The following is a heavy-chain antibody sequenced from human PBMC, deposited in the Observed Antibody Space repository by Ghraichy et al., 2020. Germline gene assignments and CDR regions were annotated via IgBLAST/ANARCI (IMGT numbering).Heavy chain of an antibody. J-gene: IGHJ4*02. D-gene: IGHD4-17*01. Sequence: LSLTCAASGFTFSSYSMNWVRQAPGKGLEWVSYIISSSSTIYYADSVKGRFTISRDNAKNSLYLQMNSLRDEDTAVYYCAMTTVTIHYWGQGTLVTVSS. CDR1: GFTFSSYS. CDR2: IISSSSTI. CDR3: AMTTVTIHY. V-gene: IGHV3-48*02.